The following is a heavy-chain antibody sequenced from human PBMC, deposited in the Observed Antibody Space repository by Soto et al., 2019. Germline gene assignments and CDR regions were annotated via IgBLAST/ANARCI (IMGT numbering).Heavy chain of an antibody. J-gene: IGHJ6*02. Sequence: VQLLESGGGLVQPGGSLRLSCAASGFTFSSYAMSWVRQAPGKGLEWVSAISGSGGSTYYADSVKGRFTISRDNSKNTLYLQMNSLRAEDTAVYYCAKARGGGCIAARCYYGMDVWGQGTTVTVSS. CDR2: ISGSGGST. V-gene: IGHV3-23*01. D-gene: IGHD6-6*01. CDR3: AKARGGGCIAARCYYGMDV. CDR1: GFTFSSYA.